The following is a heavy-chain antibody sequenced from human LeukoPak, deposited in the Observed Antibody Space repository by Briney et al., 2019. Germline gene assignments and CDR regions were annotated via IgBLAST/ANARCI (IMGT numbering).Heavy chain of an antibody. V-gene: IGHV1-69*13. CDR2: IIPIFGTA. J-gene: IGHJ4*02. D-gene: IGHD6-13*01. Sequence: SVKVSCKASGGTFSSYAISWVRQAPGQGLEWMGGIIPIFGTANYAQKFQGRVTITADESTSTAYMELSSLRSEDTAVYYCARSSSSWYYFDYWGQGTLVTVSS. CDR3: ARSSSSWYYFDY. CDR1: GGTFSSYA.